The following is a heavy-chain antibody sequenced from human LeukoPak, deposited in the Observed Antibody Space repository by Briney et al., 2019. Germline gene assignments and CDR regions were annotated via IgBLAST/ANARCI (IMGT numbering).Heavy chain of an antibody. CDR2: IYSGGST. Sequence: PGGSLRLSCAASGFTFSDYYMSWVRQAPGKGLEWVSVIYSGGSTYYADSVKGRFTISRDNSKNTLYLQMNSLRAEDTAVYYCARDGVWFGELLRDWGQGTLVTVSS. CDR3: ARDGVWFGELLRD. V-gene: IGHV3-53*01. CDR1: GFTFSDYY. J-gene: IGHJ4*02. D-gene: IGHD3-10*01.